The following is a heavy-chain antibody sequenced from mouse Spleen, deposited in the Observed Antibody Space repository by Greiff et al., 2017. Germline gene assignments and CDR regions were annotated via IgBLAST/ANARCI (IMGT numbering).Heavy chain of an antibody. CDR3: TRGDGYLYYYAMDY. V-gene: IGHV5-9-1*02. Sequence: EVQRVESGEGLVKPGGSLKLSCAASGFTFSSYAMSWVRQTPEKRLEWVAYISSGGDYIYYADTVKGRFTISRDNARNTLYLQMSSLKSEDTAMYYCTRGDGYLYYYAMDYWGQGTSVTVSS. J-gene: IGHJ4*01. D-gene: IGHD2-3*01. CDR1: GFTFSSYA. CDR2: ISSGGDYI.